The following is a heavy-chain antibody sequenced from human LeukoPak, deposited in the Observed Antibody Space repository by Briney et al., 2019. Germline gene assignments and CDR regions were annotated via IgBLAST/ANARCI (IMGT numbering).Heavy chain of an antibody. Sequence: SGGSLRLSCAASGFTFKTHAMSWVRQAPGKGLEWVSAISNNGGYTYYADSVQGRFTISRDNSKSTLCLQMNSLRAEDTAVYYCAKQLGYCSDGSCYFPYWGQGTLVTVSS. CDR3: AKQLGYCSDGSCYFPY. CDR2: ISNNGGYT. J-gene: IGHJ4*02. D-gene: IGHD2-15*01. CDR1: GFTFKTHA. V-gene: IGHV3-23*01.